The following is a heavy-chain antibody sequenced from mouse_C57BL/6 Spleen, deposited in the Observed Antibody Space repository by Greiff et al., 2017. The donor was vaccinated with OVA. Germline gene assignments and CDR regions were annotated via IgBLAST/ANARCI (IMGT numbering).Heavy chain of an antibody. CDR2: IDPSGSYT. CDR3: AIAQGGFFAY. J-gene: IGHJ3*01. D-gene: IGHD3-2*02. Sequence: QVQLQQSGAELVKPGASVKLSCKASGYTFTSYWMPWVKQRPGQGLEWIGEIDPSGSYTNYNQKFKGKATLTVDTASSTAYMQLSSLTSEDSAVYYCAIAQGGFFAYWGQGTLVTVSA. V-gene: IGHV1-50*01. CDR1: GYTFTSYW.